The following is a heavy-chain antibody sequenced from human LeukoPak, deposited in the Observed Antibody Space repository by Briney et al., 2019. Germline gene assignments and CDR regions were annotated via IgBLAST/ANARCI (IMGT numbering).Heavy chain of an antibody. CDR2: INHSGST. CDR3: ARRATNSRLSMVRGVIVAANNHHFDY. J-gene: IGHJ4*02. V-gene: IGHV4-34*01. CDR1: GGSFSGYY. D-gene: IGHD3-10*01. Sequence: SETLSLTCAVYGGSFSGYYWSWIRQPPGKGLESIGEINHSGSTNYNPSLKSRVTISVDTSKNQFSLKLSSVTAADTAVYYCARRATNSRLSMVRGVIVAANNHHFDYWGQGTLVTVSS.